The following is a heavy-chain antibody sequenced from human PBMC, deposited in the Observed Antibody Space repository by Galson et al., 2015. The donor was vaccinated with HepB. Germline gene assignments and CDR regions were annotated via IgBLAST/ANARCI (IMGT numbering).Heavy chain of an antibody. CDR3: AKDSVPEPAAAGTDWFDP. J-gene: IGHJ5*02. D-gene: IGHD6-13*01. Sequence: SLRLSCAASGFTFSSYAMSWVRQAPGKGLEWVSAISGSGGSTYYADSVKGRFTISRDNSKNTLYLQMNSLRAEDTAVYYCAKDSVPEPAAAGTDWFDPWGQGTLVTVSS. V-gene: IGHV3-23*01. CDR1: GFTFSSYA. CDR2: ISGSGGST.